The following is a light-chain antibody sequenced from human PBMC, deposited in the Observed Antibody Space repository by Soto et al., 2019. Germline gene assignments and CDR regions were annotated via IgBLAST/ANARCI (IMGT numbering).Light chain of an antibody. J-gene: IGKJ1*01. CDR2: GAS. CDR3: QQYGSSPRP. Sequence: EIVMTQSPATLSVSKGERATLSCRARQSVSSNLAWYQQKPGQAPRLLIYGASTRATGIPARFSGSRSGTDFTLTISSLQSEDFAVYYCQQYGSSPRPFGQGTNVDIK. V-gene: IGKV3-15*01. CDR1: QSVSSN.